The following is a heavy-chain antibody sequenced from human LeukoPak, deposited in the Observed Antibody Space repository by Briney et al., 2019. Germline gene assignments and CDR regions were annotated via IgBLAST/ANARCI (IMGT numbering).Heavy chain of an antibody. CDR3: AKERYCSGGNCYPDDN. J-gene: IGHJ4*02. CDR2: IYSGGST. Sequence: PGGSLRLSCAASGFTVSSNYMSWVRQAPGKGLEWVSVIYSGGSTYYADSVKGRFTISRDNSKNTLYLQMSSLRVEDTAIYYCAKERYCSGGNCYPDDNWGQGTLVTVSS. CDR1: GFTVSSNY. V-gene: IGHV3-53*05. D-gene: IGHD2-15*01.